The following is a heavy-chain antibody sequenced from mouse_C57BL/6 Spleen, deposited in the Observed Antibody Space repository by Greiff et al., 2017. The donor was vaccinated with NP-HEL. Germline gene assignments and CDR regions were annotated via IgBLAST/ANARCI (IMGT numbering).Heavy chain of an antibody. D-gene: IGHD2-5*01. CDR1: GFTFSDYY. V-gene: IGHV5-16*01. CDR2: INYDGSST. Sequence: EVQVVESEGGLVQPGSSMKLSCTASGFTFSDYYMAWVRQVPEKGLEWVANINYDGSSTYYLDALKSRFIISRDNAKNILYLQMSSLKSEDTATYYCARHSNYFDYWGQGTTLTVSS. J-gene: IGHJ2*01. CDR3: ARHSNYFDY.